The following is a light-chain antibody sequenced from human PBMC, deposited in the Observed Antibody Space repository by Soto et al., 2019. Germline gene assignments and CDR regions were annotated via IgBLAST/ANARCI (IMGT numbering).Light chain of an antibody. J-gene: IGKJ1*01. CDR3: QQYDNWPRT. CDR2: GAS. CDR1: QSVSSSY. Sequence: EIVLTQSPGTLSLSPGERATLSCRASQSVSSSYLAWYQQKPGQAPRLLIYGASSRATGIPARFSGSGSATDFTLTISSLEPEDFAVYYCQQYDNWPRTFGQGTKVDIK. V-gene: IGKV3-20*01.